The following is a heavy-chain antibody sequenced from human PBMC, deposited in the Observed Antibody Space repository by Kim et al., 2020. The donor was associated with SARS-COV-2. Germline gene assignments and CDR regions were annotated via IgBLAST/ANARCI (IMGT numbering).Heavy chain of an antibody. J-gene: IGHJ4*01. Sequence: GGSLRLSCAASGFTFSSYTINCVRQAPGKGLEWVSSISSSSSDIYYADSVKGRFTISRDNAKNSLYLQMSSLRAEDTAVYYCARAAPGYGSSWYSLDYWG. V-gene: IGHV3-21*01. D-gene: IGHD6-13*01. CDR1: GFTFSSYT. CDR2: ISSSSSDI. CDR3: ARAAPGYGSSWYSLDY.